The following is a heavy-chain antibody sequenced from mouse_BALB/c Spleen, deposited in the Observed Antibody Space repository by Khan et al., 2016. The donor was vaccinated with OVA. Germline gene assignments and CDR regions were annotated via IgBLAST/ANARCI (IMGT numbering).Heavy chain of an antibody. CDR3: TRLAYYYDSEGFAY. J-gene: IGHJ3*01. CDR1: GFTFSTYG. CDR2: VSTGGGYT. D-gene: IGHD1-1*01. V-gene: IGHV5-6*02. Sequence: EVKLVESGGDLVKPGGSLKLSCAASGFTFSTYGMSWVRQTPDKRLEWVATVSTGGGYTYYPDSVKGRFTISSDNAKNTLYLQMSGLKSEDTAMFYCTRLAYYYDSEGFAYWGQGTLVTVSA.